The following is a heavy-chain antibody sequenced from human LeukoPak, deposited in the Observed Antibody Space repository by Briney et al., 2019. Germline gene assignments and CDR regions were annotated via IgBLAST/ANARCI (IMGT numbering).Heavy chain of an antibody. CDR2: SSAYNGNT. V-gene: IGHV1-18*01. J-gene: IGHJ4*02. D-gene: IGHD3-22*01. CDR1: GYTFTSYG. CDR3: ARDVASSGYYWD. Sequence: ASVTVSCKASGYTFTSYGISWVRQAPGQGLEWMGWSSAYNGNTNYAQKLQGRVTMTTDTSTSTAHMELRSLRSDDTAVYYCARDVASSGYYWDWGQGTLVTVSS.